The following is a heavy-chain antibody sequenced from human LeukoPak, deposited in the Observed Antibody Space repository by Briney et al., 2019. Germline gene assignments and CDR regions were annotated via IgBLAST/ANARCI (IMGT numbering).Heavy chain of an antibody. V-gene: IGHV4-4*07. J-gene: IGHJ4*02. D-gene: IGHD3-10*01. CDR1: GGSINRWF. Sequence: SETLSLTCSVSGGSINRWFWSWIRQPAGKGLEWIGRFESSARIIYNPSFRSRVTMAVDTSTNQFFLKLTSVTAADTAVYYCATGSGDLDHWGQGTPVIVSS. CDR2: FESSARI. CDR3: ATGSGDLDH.